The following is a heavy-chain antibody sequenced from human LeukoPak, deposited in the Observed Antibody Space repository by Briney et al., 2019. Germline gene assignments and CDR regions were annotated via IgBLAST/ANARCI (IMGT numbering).Heavy chain of an antibody. CDR1: GYTFTSYG. Sequence: ASVKVSCKASGYTFTSYGISWVRRAPGQGLEWLGWISVYNVNTNYAQKLQARVTMTTETSTSTVYMELRSLRSDDTAVYYCARDYSGYDGFDYWGQGTLVTVSS. D-gene: IGHD5-12*01. CDR2: ISVYNVNT. CDR3: ARDYSGYDGFDY. V-gene: IGHV1-18*01. J-gene: IGHJ4*02.